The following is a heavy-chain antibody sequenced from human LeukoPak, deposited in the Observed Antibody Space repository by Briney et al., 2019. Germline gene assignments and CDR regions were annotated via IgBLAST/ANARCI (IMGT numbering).Heavy chain of an antibody. CDR1: GFAFKNYA. Sequence: PGGSLRLSCAASGFAFKNYAMTWVRQAPGKGLQWVSNINDNGGQRHYADSVKGRFTIARDNSKNTLFLQMDSLRAEDTAVYYCAKTQWKVGATDYFDYWGHGILVTVPS. CDR3: AKTQWKVGATDYFDY. D-gene: IGHD1-26*01. J-gene: IGHJ4*01. V-gene: IGHV3-23*01. CDR2: INDNGGQR.